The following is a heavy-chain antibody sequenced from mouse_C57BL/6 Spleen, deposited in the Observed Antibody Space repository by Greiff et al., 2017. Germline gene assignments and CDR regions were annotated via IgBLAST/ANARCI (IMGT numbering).Heavy chain of an antibody. CDR2: IYPGDGDT. CDR3: AGGATVVAHYYARAY. J-gene: IGHJ4*01. Sequence: QVQLQQSGAELVKPGASVKISCKASGYAFSSYWMNWVKQRPGKGLEWIGQIYPGDGDTNYTGKFKGKATLTADQSSSTASMQLSSLTPLNSAVYFCAGGATVVAHYYARAYWGQGTSVTVSS. V-gene: IGHV1-80*01. D-gene: IGHD1-1*01. CDR1: GYAFSSYW.